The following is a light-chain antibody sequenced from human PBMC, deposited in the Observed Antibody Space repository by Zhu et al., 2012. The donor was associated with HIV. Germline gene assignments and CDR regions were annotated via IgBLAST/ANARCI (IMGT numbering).Light chain of an antibody. CDR1: QSVSRNY. V-gene: IGKV3-20*01. J-gene: IGKJ1*01. CDR2: GAS. Sequence: VLTQSLDTLSLSPGDRATLACRASQSVSRNYVIWYQQKPGQAPRPLIYGASDRASGVPDRFSGSGSGTDFTLTISRLEPEDFAVYYCHQYDKSWTFGPRHKGGNQT. CDR3: HQYDKSWT.